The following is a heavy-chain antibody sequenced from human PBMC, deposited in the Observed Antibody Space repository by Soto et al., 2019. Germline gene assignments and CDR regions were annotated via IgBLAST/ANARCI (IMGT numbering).Heavy chain of an antibody. D-gene: IGHD2-2*01. CDR3: ARPAVPAALGYNYTGMGV. CDR1: GYTLTGYY. CDR2: INPSSGGT. Sequence: GASVKFSCKASGYTLTGYYMHWVRQAPGQGLEWMGWINPSSGGTNYAQNCYFRVPMTRETPISKAYMGRGRLRSDDTAVYYCARPAVPAALGYNYTGMGVWGQGTTVTVS. V-gene: IGHV1-2*02. J-gene: IGHJ6*02.